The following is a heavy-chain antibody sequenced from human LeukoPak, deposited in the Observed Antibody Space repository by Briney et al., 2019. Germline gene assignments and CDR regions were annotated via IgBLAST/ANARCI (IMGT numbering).Heavy chain of an antibody. Sequence: PGGSLRLSCAASELIVSINYMTWVRQAPGKGLEWVSLIYSRGDTKYADSVKGRFTISRDNAKNSLYLQMNSLRAEDTAVYYCAEPGITMIGGVWGKGTTVTISS. CDR1: ELIVSINY. D-gene: IGHD3-10*02. CDR2: IYSRGDT. V-gene: IGHV3-66*01. J-gene: IGHJ6*04. CDR3: AEPGITMIGGV.